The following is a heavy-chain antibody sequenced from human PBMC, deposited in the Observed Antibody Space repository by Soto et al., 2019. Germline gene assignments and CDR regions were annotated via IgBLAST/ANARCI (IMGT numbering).Heavy chain of an antibody. CDR1: GYRFSSFW. D-gene: IGHD6-13*01. CDR2: AQPGYSDT. CDR3: ARHGYSSSWYPDH. J-gene: IGHJ4*02. V-gene: IGHV5-51*01. Sequence: GESLKISCQASGYRFSSFWIGWVRQMPGKGLEWMGIAQPGYSDTRYGPAFQGHVTISADESTNTAYLQWSSLRASDTAMYFCARHGYSSSWYPDHWGQGTLVTVYS.